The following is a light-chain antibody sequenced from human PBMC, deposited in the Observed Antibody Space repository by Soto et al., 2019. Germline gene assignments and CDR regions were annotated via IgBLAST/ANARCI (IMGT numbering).Light chain of an antibody. CDR3: QQYYYTPYS. Sequence: EIVMTQSPATLSVSPGEGATLSCRASQSVGSSLAWYQQKPGQAPRLLIYGAFTRVAGVPARFSGSGSGTEFTLTISRLQAEDVAVYYCQQYYYTPYSFGQGTKLEIK. CDR1: QSVGSS. CDR2: GAF. V-gene: IGKV3-15*01. J-gene: IGKJ2*03.